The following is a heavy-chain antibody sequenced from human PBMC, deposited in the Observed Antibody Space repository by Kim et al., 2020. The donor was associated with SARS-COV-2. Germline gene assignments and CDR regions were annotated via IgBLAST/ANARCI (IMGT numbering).Heavy chain of an antibody. CDR3: ARMDYFYYYYMDV. Sequence: NYEEKFPGRVTLTTDTSTSTAYMELRSLRPADTAVYYCARMDYFYYYYMDVWGKGTTVTVSS. J-gene: IGHJ6*03. V-gene: IGHV1-18*01.